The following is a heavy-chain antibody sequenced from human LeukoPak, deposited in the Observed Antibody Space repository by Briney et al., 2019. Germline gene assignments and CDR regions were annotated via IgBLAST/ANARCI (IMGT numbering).Heavy chain of an antibody. CDR2: IIPILGIA. D-gene: IGHD3-16*01. V-gene: IGHV1-69*04. Sequence: GASVTVSCKASGGTFSSYAISWVRQAPGQGLEWMGRIIPILGIANYAQKFQGRVTITADKSTSTAYMELSSLRSEDTAVYYCARGGALGDGLAFDIWGQGTMVTVSS. CDR1: GGTFSSYA. J-gene: IGHJ3*02. CDR3: ARGGALGDGLAFDI.